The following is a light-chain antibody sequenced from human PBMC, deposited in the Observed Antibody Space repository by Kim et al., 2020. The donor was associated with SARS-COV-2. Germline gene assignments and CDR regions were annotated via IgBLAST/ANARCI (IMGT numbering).Light chain of an antibody. CDR2: DAS. Sequence: SASVGDRATITCRASQDITNWLAWYQQKPGKAPKLLIYDASSLESGVPSRFSGSGSGTEFTLTISSLQPDDFATYYCQQYNRYSPFGQGTKVDIK. J-gene: IGKJ1*01. V-gene: IGKV1-5*01. CDR3: QQYNRYSP. CDR1: QDITNW.